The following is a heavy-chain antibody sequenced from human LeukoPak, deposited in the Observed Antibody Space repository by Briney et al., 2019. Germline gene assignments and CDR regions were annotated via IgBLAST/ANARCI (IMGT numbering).Heavy chain of an antibody. V-gene: IGHV3-7*01. CDR1: GFTFSSYW. CDR2: IKQDGSEK. CDR3: ARDGDSSSWYLNLYYYYYYMDV. D-gene: IGHD6-13*01. J-gene: IGHJ6*03. Sequence: GGSLRLSCAASGFTFSSYWMSWVRQAPGKGLEWVANIKQDGSEKYYVDSVKGRFTISRDNAKNSLYLQMNSLRAEDTAVYYCARDGDSSSWYLNLYYYYYYMDVWGKGTTVTVSS.